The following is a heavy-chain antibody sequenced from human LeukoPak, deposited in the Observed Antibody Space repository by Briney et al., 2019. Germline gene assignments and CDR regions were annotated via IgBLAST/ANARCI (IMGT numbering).Heavy chain of an antibody. CDR3: ARAASAGTVDY. D-gene: IGHD6-13*01. Sequence: GGSLRLSCAASGFTFSIYWMSWVRQAPGKGLEWVANINQGGSEKYYVDSVEGRFTISRDNAKNSLYLQMNSLRAEDTALYYCARAASAGTVDYWGQGTLVTVSS. J-gene: IGHJ4*02. CDR2: INQGGSEK. V-gene: IGHV3-7*01. CDR1: GFTFSIYW.